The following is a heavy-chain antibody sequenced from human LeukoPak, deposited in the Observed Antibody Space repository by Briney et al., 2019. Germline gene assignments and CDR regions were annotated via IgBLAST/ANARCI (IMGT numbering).Heavy chain of an antibody. J-gene: IGHJ4*02. CDR3: ARGGRSSEGY. Sequence: SETLSLTCAVYGGSFSGYYWSWIRQPPGKGLEWIGEINHSGSTNYNPSLKSRVTISVDTSKNQFSLKLSSVTAADTAVYYCARGGRSSEGYWGQGTLVTVSS. V-gene: IGHV4-34*01. CDR2: INHSGST. CDR1: GGSFSGYY. D-gene: IGHD2-15*01.